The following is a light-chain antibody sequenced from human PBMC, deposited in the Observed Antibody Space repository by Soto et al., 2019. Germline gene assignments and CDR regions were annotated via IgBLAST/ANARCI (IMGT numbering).Light chain of an antibody. CDR1: SSDIGGYNY. J-gene: IGLJ1*01. Sequence: QSVLTQPASVSGSPGQSITISCTGTSSDIGGYNYVSWYQQHPGKAPKVVIYEVSNRPLGVSNRFSASKSGNTASLIISGLQADDEADYFCSSYRSTTTFGVFGTGTNVTVL. CDR2: EVS. CDR3: SSYRSTTTFGV. V-gene: IGLV2-14*01.